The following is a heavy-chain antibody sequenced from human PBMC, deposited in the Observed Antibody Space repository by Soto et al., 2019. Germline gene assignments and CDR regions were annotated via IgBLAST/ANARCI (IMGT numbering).Heavy chain of an antibody. CDR1: GGSVSSGSYY. J-gene: IGHJ3*02. V-gene: IGHV4-61*01. CDR3: ASHTYYDFWSGWSFTAFDI. Sequence: SGTLSLTCTVSGGSVSSGSYYWSWILQPTGMGLEWIGYIYYSGSTNYNPSLKSRVTISVDTSKNQFSLKLSSVTAADTAVYYCASHTYYDFWSGWSFTAFDIWGQGTMVTVSS. D-gene: IGHD3-3*01. CDR2: IYYSGST.